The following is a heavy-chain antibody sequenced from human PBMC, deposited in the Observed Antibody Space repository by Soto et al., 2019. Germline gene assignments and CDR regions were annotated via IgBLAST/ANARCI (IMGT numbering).Heavy chain of an antibody. CDR3: AHRGDGNYPRDNWFDP. D-gene: IGHD4-4*01. CDR2: TYWNDDT. J-gene: IGHJ5*02. Sequence: QITLKESGPTVVKPTQTLTLTCTFSGFSLTTAGRGVGWIRQPPGKALEWLALTYWNDDTRYNPSLKSRLTITKDTFKNQVVLTMTNMDPVDTATYYCAHRGDGNYPRDNWFDPWGQGILVIVSS. V-gene: IGHV2-5*01. CDR1: GFSLTTAGRG.